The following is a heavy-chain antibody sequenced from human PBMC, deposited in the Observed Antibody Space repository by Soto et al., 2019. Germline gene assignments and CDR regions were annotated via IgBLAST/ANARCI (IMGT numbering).Heavy chain of an antibody. CDR3: ARGTTTSAFSAMDV. D-gene: IGHD1-1*01. J-gene: IGHJ6*02. CDR1: GFTFSNNA. V-gene: IGHV3-30-3*01. CDR2: RSYDGSNK. Sequence: QVQLVESGGGVVQPGRSLRLSCAASGFTFSNNATAWVRQAPGKGLEWVAVRSYDGSNKYIAESVKGRFTISRDNSKNTLFLQMNSLRAEDTAVYYCARGTTTSAFSAMDVWGQGTTVTVSS.